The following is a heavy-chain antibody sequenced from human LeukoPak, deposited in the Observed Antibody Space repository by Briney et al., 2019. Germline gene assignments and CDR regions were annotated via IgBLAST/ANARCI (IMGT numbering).Heavy chain of an antibody. CDR2: IYYSGST. V-gene: IGHV4-31*03. Sequence: SQTLSLTCTVSGGSISSGGYYWSWLRQHPGKGLEWIGYIYYSGSTYYNPSLKSRVTISVDTSKNQFSLKLSSVTAADTAVYYCARDQEIAVAGTDGMDVWGQGTTVTVSS. D-gene: IGHD6-19*01. J-gene: IGHJ6*02. CDR3: ARDQEIAVAGTDGMDV. CDR1: GGSISSGGYY.